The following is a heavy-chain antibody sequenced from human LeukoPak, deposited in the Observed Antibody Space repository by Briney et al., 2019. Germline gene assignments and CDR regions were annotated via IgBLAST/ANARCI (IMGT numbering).Heavy chain of an antibody. J-gene: IGHJ4*02. CDR2: ISSASGYI. CDR1: GFTFRTFN. CDR3: ARDAGSYLDS. V-gene: IGHV3-21*01. Sequence: PGGSLRLSCAASGFTFRTFNMNWVRQAPGQGLEWVSSISSASGYIYYADSVKGRFTISRDNAKKSLFLQMNSLRAEDTAVYFCARDAGSYLDSWGQGTLVTVSS. D-gene: IGHD3-10*01.